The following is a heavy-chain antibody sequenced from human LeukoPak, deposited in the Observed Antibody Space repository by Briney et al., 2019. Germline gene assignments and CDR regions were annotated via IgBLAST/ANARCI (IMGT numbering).Heavy chain of an antibody. D-gene: IGHD3-22*01. CDR1: GFTFDDYA. J-gene: IGHJ4*02. V-gene: IGHV3-9*01. CDR3: AKDIGPYDSSGYSAPLDY. CDR2: ISWNSGSI. Sequence: GGSLRLSCAASGFTFDDYAMHWVRQAPGKGLEWVSGISWNSGSIGYADSVKGRFTISGDNAKNSLYLQMNSLRAEDTALYYCAKDIGPYDSSGYSAPLDYWGQGTLVTVSS.